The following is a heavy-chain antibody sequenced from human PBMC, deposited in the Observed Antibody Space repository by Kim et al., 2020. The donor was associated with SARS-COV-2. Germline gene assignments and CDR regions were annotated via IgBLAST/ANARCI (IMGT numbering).Heavy chain of an antibody. V-gene: IGHV3-15*01. CDR2: IKSKTDGGTT. CDR3: TTDLVQGPQGDYYGMDV. D-gene: IGHD3-10*01. Sequence: GGSLRLSCAASGFTFSNAWMSWVRQAPGKGLEWVGRIKSKTDGGTTDYAAPVKGRFTISRDDSKNTLYLQMNSLKTEDTAVYYCTTDLVQGPQGDYYGMDVWGQGTTVTVSS. J-gene: IGHJ6*02. CDR1: GFTFSNAW.